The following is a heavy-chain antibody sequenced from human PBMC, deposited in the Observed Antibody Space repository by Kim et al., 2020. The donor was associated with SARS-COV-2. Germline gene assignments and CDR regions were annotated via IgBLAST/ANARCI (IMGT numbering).Heavy chain of an antibody. Sequence: YYGAPVKGRFTIARDNSKSTLYLQMNSRRAEDTAVYSCARDGKAGGIDYWGQGTPVTVSS. CDR3: ARDGKAGGIDY. D-gene: IGHD3-16*01. V-gene: IGHV3-33*01. J-gene: IGHJ4*02.